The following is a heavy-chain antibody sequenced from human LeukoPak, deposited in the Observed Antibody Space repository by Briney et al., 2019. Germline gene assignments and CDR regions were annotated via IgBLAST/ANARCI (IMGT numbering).Heavy chain of an antibody. CDR2: ISYDGSNK. Sequence: GGSLRLSCAASGFTFSSYAMHWVRQAPGKGLEWVAVISYDGSNKYYADSVKGRFTISRDNSKNTLYLQMNSLRAEDTAVYYCASDTYYYGSGSPWGQGTLVAVSS. CDR1: GFTFSSYA. V-gene: IGHV3-30*01. J-gene: IGHJ5*02. CDR3: ASDTYYYGSGSP. D-gene: IGHD3-10*01.